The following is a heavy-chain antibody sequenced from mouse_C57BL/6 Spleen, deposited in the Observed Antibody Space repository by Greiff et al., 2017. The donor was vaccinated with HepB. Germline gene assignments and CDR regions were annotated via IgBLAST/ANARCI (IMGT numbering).Heavy chain of an antibody. CDR2: ISSGGSYT. V-gene: IGHV5-6*01. Sequence: DVHLVESGGDLVKPGGSLKLSCAASGFTFSSYGMSWVRQTPDKRLEWVATISSGGSYTYYPDSVKGRFTISRDNAKNTLYLQMSSLKSEDTAMYYCARHRATVVAGGYWGQGTLVTVSA. D-gene: IGHD1-1*01. CDR1: GFTFSSYG. J-gene: IGHJ3*01. CDR3: ARHRATVVAGGY.